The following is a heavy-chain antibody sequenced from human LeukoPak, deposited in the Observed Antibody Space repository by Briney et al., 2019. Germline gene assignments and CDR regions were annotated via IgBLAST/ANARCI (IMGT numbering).Heavy chain of an antibody. Sequence: GASVKVSCKASGYTFTSYGISWVRQAPGQGLEWMGWISAYNGNTNYAQQPQGRVTLTTDTSPSTAYMELRSLRSDDTAVYYCARDLSYDSSGYYRNDAFDIWGQGTMVTVSS. V-gene: IGHV1-18*01. J-gene: IGHJ3*02. CDR1: GYTFTSYG. D-gene: IGHD3-22*01. CDR2: ISAYNGNT. CDR3: ARDLSYDSSGYYRNDAFDI.